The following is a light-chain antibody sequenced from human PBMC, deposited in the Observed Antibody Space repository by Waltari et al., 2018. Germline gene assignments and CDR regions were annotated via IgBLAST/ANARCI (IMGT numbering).Light chain of an antibody. J-gene: IGLJ2*01. CDR2: DVS. Sequence: QSALTQPASVSGSPGQSITISCTGTSSDVGAYNYVSWYQQHPGKAPKLMIFDVSNRPSGVSNRFSGSKSGNTASLTISGLQAEDEAGYYCSSYISSNTLELFGGGTSLTVL. CDR3: SSYISSNTLEL. V-gene: IGLV2-14*03. CDR1: SSDVGAYNY.